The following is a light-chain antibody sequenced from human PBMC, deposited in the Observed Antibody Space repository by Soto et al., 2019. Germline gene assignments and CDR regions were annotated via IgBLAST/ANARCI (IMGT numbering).Light chain of an antibody. Sequence: QSALTQPASVSGSPGQSVTISCTGTSSDVGGYNYVSWYQQHPGKAPKLMIYDVSDRPSGVSNRFSGSKSGNTASLTISGLQAEDEADYYCSSYVSSRSVVFGTGTKLTVL. CDR3: SSYVSSRSVV. CDR2: DVS. J-gene: IGLJ1*01. CDR1: SSDVGGYNY. V-gene: IGLV2-14*03.